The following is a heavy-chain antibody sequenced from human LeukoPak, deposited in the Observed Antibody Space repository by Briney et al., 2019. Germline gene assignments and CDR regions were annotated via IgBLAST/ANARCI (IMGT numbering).Heavy chain of an antibody. CDR2: INPNSGGT. Sequence: ASVKVSCKASGYTFTGYYMHWVRQAPGQGLEWMGWINPNSGGTNYAQKFQGRVTMTRDTSVSTAYMELSRLRSDDTAVYYCARDRTSSITIFGVVQDDAFDIWGQGTMVTVSS. V-gene: IGHV1-2*02. CDR3: ARDRTSSITIFGVVQDDAFDI. D-gene: IGHD3-3*01. CDR1: GYTFTGYY. J-gene: IGHJ3*02.